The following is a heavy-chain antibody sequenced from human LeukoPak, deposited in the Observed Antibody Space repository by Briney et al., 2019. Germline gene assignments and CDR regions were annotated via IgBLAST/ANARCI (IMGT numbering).Heavy chain of an antibody. Sequence: PSETLSLTCTVSGGSIRDTTYYWGWIRQPPGKGLEWIGSIYYSGSTYSNPSLRSRVTISVDTSKNQFSLKLSSVTAADTAVYYCASFYCSGGSCYQYYYYYYMDVWGKGTTVTISS. CDR1: GGSIRDTTYY. J-gene: IGHJ6*03. D-gene: IGHD2-15*01. V-gene: IGHV4-39*01. CDR2: IYYSGST. CDR3: ASFYCSGGSCYQYYYYYYMDV.